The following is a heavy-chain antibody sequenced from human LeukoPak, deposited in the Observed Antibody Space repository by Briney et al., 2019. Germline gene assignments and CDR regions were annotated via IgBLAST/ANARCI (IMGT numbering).Heavy chain of an antibody. CDR2: ISGSGGST. CDR3: ASTYYDFWSGYYPSYYYYYMDV. CDR1: GFTFSSYA. Sequence: GGSLRLSCAASGFTFSSYAMSWVRQAPGKGLEWVSAISGSGGSTYYADSVKGRFTISRDNSKNTLYLQMNSLRAEDTAVYYCASTYYDFWSGYYPSYYYYYMDVWGKGTTVTVSS. J-gene: IGHJ6*03. V-gene: IGHV3-23*01. D-gene: IGHD3-3*01.